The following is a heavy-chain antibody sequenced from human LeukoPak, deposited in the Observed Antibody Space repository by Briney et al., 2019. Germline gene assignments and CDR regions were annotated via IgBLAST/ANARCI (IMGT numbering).Heavy chain of an antibody. V-gene: IGHV4-30-4*01. CDR1: GCSISSGDYY. J-gene: IGHJ5*02. CDR3: AREYITYYYGSGSYYSTNNWFDP. Sequence: SQTLSLTCTVSGCSISSGDYYWIWIPQPPGKALEWIGNHYYSGSTYYNPSLKSRVTISVDTSKNQFSLKLSSVTAADTAVYYCAREYITYYYGSGSYYSTNNWFDPWGQGTLVTVSS. CDR2: HYYSGST. D-gene: IGHD3-10*01.